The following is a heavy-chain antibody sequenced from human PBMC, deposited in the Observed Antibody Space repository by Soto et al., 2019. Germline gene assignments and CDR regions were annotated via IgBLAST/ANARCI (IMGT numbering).Heavy chain of an antibody. CDR2: IHWNDDK. CDR1: GFSLNAYGVR. D-gene: IGHD3-22*01. CDR3: AHTKDSSGFLTS. Sequence: SGPTLVNPTQTITLTCSFYGFSLNAYGVRVIWFRQPPGETLEWLALIHWNDDKRYSPYLKSRLTITKDTSKNQVVLTLTNLDPLDTGTYFCAHTKDSSGFLTSWGQGILVTVS. V-gene: IGHV2-5*01. J-gene: IGHJ5*02.